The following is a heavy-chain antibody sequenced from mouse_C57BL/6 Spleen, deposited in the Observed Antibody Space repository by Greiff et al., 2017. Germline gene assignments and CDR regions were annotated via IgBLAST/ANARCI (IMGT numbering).Heavy chain of an antibody. CDR2: IDPSDSYT. Sequence: VKLQQPGAELVMPGASVKLSCKASGYTFTSYWMHWVKQRPGQGLEWIGEIDPSDSYTNYNQKFKGKSTLTVDKSSSTAYMQLSSLTSEDSAVYYCARRAQGWFAYWGQGTLVTVSA. CDR1: GYTFTSYW. J-gene: IGHJ3*01. V-gene: IGHV1-69*01. CDR3: ARRAQGWFAY. D-gene: IGHD3-2*02.